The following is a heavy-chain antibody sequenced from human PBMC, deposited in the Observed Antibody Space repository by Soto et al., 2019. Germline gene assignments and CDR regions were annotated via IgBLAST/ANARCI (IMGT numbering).Heavy chain of an antibody. V-gene: IGHV3-23*01. D-gene: IGHD1-26*01. CDR3: AKYTRPEHLGER. CDR2: VSSGGDYK. J-gene: IGHJ4*02. Sequence: SLRLSCAASGFTFGSYHMAWVRQAPGKGLEWVSAVSSGGDYKFYIDSVRGRFTVSRDNSNSMVYLEMSSLRADDTALYFCAKYTRPEHLGERWGQGTLVIVSS. CDR1: GFTFGSYH.